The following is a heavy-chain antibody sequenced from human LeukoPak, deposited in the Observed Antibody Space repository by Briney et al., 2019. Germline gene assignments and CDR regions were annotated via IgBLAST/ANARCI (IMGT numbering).Heavy chain of an antibody. V-gene: IGHV3-30*04. CDR2: ISYDGSNK. D-gene: IGHD5-18*01. Sequence: PGRSLRLSCAASGFTFSSYAMHWVRQAPGKGLEWVAVISYDGSNKYYADSVKGRFTISRDNSKNTLYLQMNSLRAEDTAVYYCAKWARLWLHAFDIWGQGTMVTVSS. CDR1: GFTFSSYA. CDR3: AKWARLWLHAFDI. J-gene: IGHJ3*02.